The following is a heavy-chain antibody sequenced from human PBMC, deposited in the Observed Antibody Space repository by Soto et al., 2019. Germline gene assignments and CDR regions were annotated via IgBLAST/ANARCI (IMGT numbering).Heavy chain of an antibody. CDR3: ARDTYYYDSSGYSDY. D-gene: IGHD3-22*01. J-gene: IGHJ4*02. V-gene: IGHV3-21*01. CDR1: GFTFSSYS. Sequence: PGGSLRLSCAASGFTFSSYSMNWVRQAPGKGLEWVSSISSSSYIYYADSVKGRFTISRDNAKNSLYLQMNSLRAEDTAVYYCARDTYYYDSSGYSDYWGQGTRVTLS. CDR2: ISSSSYI.